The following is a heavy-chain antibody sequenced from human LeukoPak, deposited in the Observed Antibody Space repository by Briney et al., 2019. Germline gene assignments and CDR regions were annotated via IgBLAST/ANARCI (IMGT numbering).Heavy chain of an antibody. Sequence: ASVKVSCKASGYTFTGYYMHWVRQAPGQGLEWMGWINPNSGGTNYAQKFQGRVTMARDTSISTAYMELSRLRSDDTAVYYCARGSYDSSDFEYFHHWGQGTLVTVSS. D-gene: IGHD3-22*01. CDR1: GYTFTGYY. V-gene: IGHV1-2*02. CDR3: ARGSYDSSDFEYFHH. J-gene: IGHJ1*01. CDR2: INPNSGGT.